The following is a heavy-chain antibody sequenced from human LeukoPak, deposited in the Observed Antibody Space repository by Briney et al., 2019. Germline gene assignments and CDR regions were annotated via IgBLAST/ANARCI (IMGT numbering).Heavy chain of an antibody. V-gene: IGHV3-33*01. CDR2: IWYDGSNK. CDR1: GFTFSSYG. Sequence: GGSLRLSCAASGFTFSSYGMHWIRQAPAKGLEWVAVIWYDGSNKYYADSVKGRFTISRDNSKNTLYLQMNSLRAKDTAVYYCASHYDSSGFDYWGQGTLVTVSS. D-gene: IGHD3-22*01. CDR3: ASHYDSSGFDY. J-gene: IGHJ4*02.